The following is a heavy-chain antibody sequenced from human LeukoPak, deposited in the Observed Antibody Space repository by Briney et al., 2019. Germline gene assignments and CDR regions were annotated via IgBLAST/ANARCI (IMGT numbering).Heavy chain of an antibody. CDR1: GGTFSSYA. D-gene: IGHD3-10*01. Sequence: ASVKASCKASGGTFSSYAISWVRQAPGQGLEWMGWINPNSGGTNYAQKFRGRVTMTRDTSISTAYMELSRLRSDDTAVYFCARDASFGVKFGESAEYYFDYWGQGTLVTVSS. V-gene: IGHV1-2*02. J-gene: IGHJ4*02. CDR3: ARDASFGVKFGESAEYYFDY. CDR2: INPNSGGT.